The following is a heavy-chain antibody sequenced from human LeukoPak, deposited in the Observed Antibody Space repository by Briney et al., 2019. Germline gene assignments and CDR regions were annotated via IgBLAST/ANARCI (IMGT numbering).Heavy chain of an antibody. D-gene: IGHD3-10*02. V-gene: IGHV3-21*01. CDR1: GFTFSSYS. CDR3: AELGITMIGGV. Sequence: GGSLRLSCAASGFTFSSYSMNWVRQAPGKGLEWVSAISGSGGSTYYADSVKGRFTISRDNAKNSLYLQMNSLRAEDTAVYYCAELGITMIGGVWGKGTTATISS. CDR2: ISGSGGST. J-gene: IGHJ6*04.